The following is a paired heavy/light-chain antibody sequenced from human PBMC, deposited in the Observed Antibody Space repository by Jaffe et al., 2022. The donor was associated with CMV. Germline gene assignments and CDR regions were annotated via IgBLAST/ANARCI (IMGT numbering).Light chain of an antibody. V-gene: IGLV2-14*03. CDR2: DVS. Sequence: QSALTQPASVSGSPGQSITISCTGTISDIGDYNYVSWYQQHPGKAPKLIIYDVSNRPSGISNRFSGSRAGNTASLTISGLQAEDEADYYCCSYTKYSILVFGGGTKLTVL. CDR1: ISDIGDYNY. J-gene: IGLJ3*02. CDR3: CSYTKYSILV.
Heavy chain of an antibody. CDR1: EFAFSRYP. CDR3: VKPPFRLLSFAFHV. J-gene: IGHJ3*01. CDR2: ISDDGGST. Sequence: EGQLVESGGGLVQPGGSLRLSCSASEFAFSRYPMYWVRQAPGKGLQYVSGISDDGGSTFYADSVKGRFTISRDNSENTLYLQMNSLRPDDTAVYYCVKPPFRLLSFAFHVWGQGTMVIVSS. V-gene: IGHV3-64D*06. D-gene: IGHD3-10*01.